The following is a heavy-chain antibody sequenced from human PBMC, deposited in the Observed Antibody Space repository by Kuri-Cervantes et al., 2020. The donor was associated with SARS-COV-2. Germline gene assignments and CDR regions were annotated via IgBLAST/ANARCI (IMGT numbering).Heavy chain of an antibody. CDR3: ARVGSTSCADY. CDR1: GFTFSSYS. CDR2: ISSSSSYI. V-gene: IGHV3-21*01. J-gene: IGHJ4*02. D-gene: IGHD2-2*01. Sequence: GGSLRLSCAASGFTFSSYSMNWVRQAPGKVLEWVSSISSSSSYIYYADSVKGRFTISRDNAKNSLYLQMNSLRAEDTAVYYCARVGSTSCADYWGQGTLVTVSS.